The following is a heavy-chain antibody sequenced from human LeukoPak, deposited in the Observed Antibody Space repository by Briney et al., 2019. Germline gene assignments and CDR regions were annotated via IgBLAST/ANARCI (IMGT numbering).Heavy chain of an antibody. Sequence: GASVKVSCKASGYTFTGYYMRWVRHAPGQGLEWMGWINPNSGGTNYAQKFQGWVTMTRDTSISTAYMELSRLRSDDTAVYYCARGSGSTPYSSGWYGWFDPWGQGTLVTVSS. CDR3: ARGSGSTPYSSGWYGWFDP. J-gene: IGHJ5*02. CDR2: INPNSGGT. D-gene: IGHD6-19*01. V-gene: IGHV1-2*04. CDR1: GYTFTGYY.